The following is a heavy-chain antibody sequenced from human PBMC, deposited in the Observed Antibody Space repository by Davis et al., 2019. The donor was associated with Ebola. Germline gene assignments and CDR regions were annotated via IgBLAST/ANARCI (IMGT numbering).Heavy chain of an antibody. Sequence: MPGGSLRPSCAIYGGSFSGYYWSWIRQPPGKGLEWIGEINHSGSTNYNPSLKSRVTISVDTSKNQFSLKLSSVTAADTAVYYCARGLSHYGHNWFDPWGQGTLVTVSS. CDR1: GGSFSGYY. CDR3: ARGLSHYGHNWFDP. V-gene: IGHV4-34*01. CDR2: INHSGST. D-gene: IGHD3-16*01. J-gene: IGHJ5*02.